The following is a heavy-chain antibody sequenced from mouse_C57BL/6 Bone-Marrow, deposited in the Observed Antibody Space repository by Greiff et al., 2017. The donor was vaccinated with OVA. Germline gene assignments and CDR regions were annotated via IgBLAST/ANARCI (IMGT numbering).Heavy chain of an antibody. V-gene: IGHV7-3*01. J-gene: IGHJ1*03. CDR1: GFTFTDYY. CDR2: IRNKANGYTT. CDR3: ARSLYDYDYWYFDV. D-gene: IGHD2-4*01. Sequence: DVQLVESGGGLVQPGGSLSLSCAASGFTFTDYYMSWVRQPPGKALEWLGFIRNKANGYTTEYSASVKGRFTISRDNSQSILYLQMNALRAEDSATYYCARSLYDYDYWYFDVWGTGTTVTVSS.